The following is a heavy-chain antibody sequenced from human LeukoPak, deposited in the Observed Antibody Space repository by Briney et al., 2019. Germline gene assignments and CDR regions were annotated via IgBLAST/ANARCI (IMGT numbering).Heavy chain of an antibody. CDR2: ISYDGSNK. Sequence: GGALRLSCAASGFTFRSYAMHWVRQAPGKGLEWVAVISYDGSNKYYADSVKGRFTISRDNSKNTLYLQMNSLRAEDTAVYYCAREEPGGAFDTWGQGTMVTVSS. J-gene: IGHJ3*02. D-gene: IGHD1-14*01. CDR3: AREEPGGAFDT. CDR1: GFTFRSYA. V-gene: IGHV3-30*04.